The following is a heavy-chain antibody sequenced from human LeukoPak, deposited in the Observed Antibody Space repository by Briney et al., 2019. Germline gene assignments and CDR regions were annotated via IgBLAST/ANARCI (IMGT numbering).Heavy chain of an antibody. CDR2: IKQDGSEK. V-gene: IGHV3-7*03. Sequence: GGSLRLSCAASGFTFSSYWMSWVRQAPGKGLEWVANIKQDGSEKYYVDSVKGRFTISRDNAKNSLYLQMNSLRAEDTAVYYCARDILLWFGEPYNYGMDVWGKGTTDTVSS. D-gene: IGHD3-10*01. J-gene: IGHJ6*04. CDR3: ARDILLWFGEPYNYGMDV. CDR1: GFTFSSYW.